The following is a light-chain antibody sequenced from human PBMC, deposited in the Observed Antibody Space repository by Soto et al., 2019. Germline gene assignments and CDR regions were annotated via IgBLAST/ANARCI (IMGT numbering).Light chain of an antibody. CDR3: TSYTAFSTDIL. Sequence: QSVLTQPASVSGSPGQSITISCTGTSSDVGNYNFVSWYQHHAGTAPKLMIYQVTNRPSGVSDRFSGSKSGDTASLTIFGLQAEDEADYYCTSYTAFSTDILFGGGTKLTVL. V-gene: IGLV2-14*01. CDR2: QVT. CDR1: SSDVGNYNF. J-gene: IGLJ2*01.